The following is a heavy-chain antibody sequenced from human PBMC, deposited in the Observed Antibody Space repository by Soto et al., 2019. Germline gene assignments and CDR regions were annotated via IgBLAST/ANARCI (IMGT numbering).Heavy chain of an antibody. Sequence: EVQLAESGGGLAQPGGSLRLSYAASGFTLSGYAMDWVRQAPGKGLEYVSGISSNGVGTYYANSVQGRFTISRDNSKNTVYLQMGSLRPEDMAVYYCARRARPDFHYMDVWGKGTTVTVSS. CDR2: ISSNGVGT. J-gene: IGHJ6*03. D-gene: IGHD6-6*01. CDR3: ARRARPDFHYMDV. CDR1: GFTLSGYA. V-gene: IGHV3-64*01.